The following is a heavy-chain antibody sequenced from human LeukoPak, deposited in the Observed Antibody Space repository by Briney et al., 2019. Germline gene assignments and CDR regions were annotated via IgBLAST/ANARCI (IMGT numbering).Heavy chain of an antibody. V-gene: IGHV3-48*01. CDR1: GFSFIYYT. CDR3: ARGGGFCSTATCYAFPFDY. Sequence: PGGSLRLSCAASGFSFIYYTMNWVRQAPGKGLEWVSYISSSGKTIYYADSVKGRFSISRDSAENSLYLQMNGLRAEDTAVYYCARGGGFCSTATCYAFPFDYWGQGTLVTVSS. D-gene: IGHD2-2*01. J-gene: IGHJ4*02. CDR2: ISSSGKTI.